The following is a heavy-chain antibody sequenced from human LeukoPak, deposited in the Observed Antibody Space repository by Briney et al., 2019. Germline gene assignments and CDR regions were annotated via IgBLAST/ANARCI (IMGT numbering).Heavy chain of an antibody. CDR3: ARDLNDYVWGSYRYSYYYGMDV. V-gene: IGHV3-48*01. CDR2: IIGSSSTI. Sequence: GGSLRLSCAASGFTFSTYSMNWVRQAPGKGLEWISYIIGSSSTIYYADSVKGRFTISRDNAKNSLYLQMNSLRAEDTAVYYCARDLNDYVWGSYRYSYYYGMDVWGQGTTVTVSS. CDR1: GFTFSTYS. D-gene: IGHD3-16*02. J-gene: IGHJ6*02.